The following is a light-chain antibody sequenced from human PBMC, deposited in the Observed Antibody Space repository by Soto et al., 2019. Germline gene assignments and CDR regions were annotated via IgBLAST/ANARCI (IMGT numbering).Light chain of an antibody. V-gene: IGKV1-8*01. J-gene: IGKJ1*01. CDR2: AAS. CDR3: QQYYSYPRT. Sequence: IQMTQSPSTLSASVGDRVTITCRASQGISSYLAWYQQKPGKAPKLLIYAASTLQSGVPSRFSGSGSGTDFTLTISCLQSEDFATYYCQQYYSYPRTFGQGTKVEIK. CDR1: QGISSY.